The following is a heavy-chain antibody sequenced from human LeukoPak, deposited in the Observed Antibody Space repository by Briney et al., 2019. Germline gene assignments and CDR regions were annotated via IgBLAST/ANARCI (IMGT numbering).Heavy chain of an antibody. D-gene: IGHD5-24*01. CDR2: ICYSGGT. V-gene: IGHV4-59*08. CDR1: GGSMSGSC. J-gene: IGHJ4*02. CDR3: ARGYGYNPY. Sequence: PSETLPLTCTVSGGSMSGSCWSWIRQPPGKGLQWIAYICYSGGTDYNPSLKSRVTMSVDTSKNQFSLRLSSVTVTDTAVYYCARGYGYNPYWGQGTLVTVSS.